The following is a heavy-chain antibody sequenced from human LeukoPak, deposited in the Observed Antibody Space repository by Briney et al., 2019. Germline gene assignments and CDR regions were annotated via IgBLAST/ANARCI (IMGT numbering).Heavy chain of an antibody. CDR3: ARFFGDVVVTAAIYGMDV. D-gene: IGHD2-2*01. J-gene: IGHJ6*02. Sequence: ASVKVSCKASGYTFTSYDINWVRQATGQGLEWMGWMNPNSGNTGYAQKSQGRVTMTRNTSISTAYMELSSLRSEDTAVYYCARFFGDVVVTAAIYGMDVWGQGTTVTVSS. CDR2: MNPNSGNT. V-gene: IGHV1-8*01. CDR1: GYTFTSYD.